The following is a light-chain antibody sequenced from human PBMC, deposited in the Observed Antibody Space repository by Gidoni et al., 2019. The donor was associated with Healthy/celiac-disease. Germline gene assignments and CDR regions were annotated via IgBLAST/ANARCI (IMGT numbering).Light chain of an antibody. J-gene: IGKJ2*01. CDR3: QQYCSSRYT. Sequence: IVLPPSPGTLSLSPGERATLSCRASQRVSSSYLAWYQQKPGQAPRLLIYGASSRATGIPDRFSGSGSGTDFTLTISRLEPEDVAVYYCQQYCSSRYTFGQGTKLEIK. CDR1: QRVSSSY. CDR2: GAS. V-gene: IGKV3-20*01.